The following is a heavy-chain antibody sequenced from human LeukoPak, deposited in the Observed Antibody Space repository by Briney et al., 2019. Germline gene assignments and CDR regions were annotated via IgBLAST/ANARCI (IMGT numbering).Heavy chain of an antibody. V-gene: IGHV1-69*13. CDR2: IIPIFGTA. Sequence: ASVKVSCKASGGTFSSYAISWVRQAPGQGLEWMGGIIPIFGTANYAQKFQGRVTITADESTSTAYMELSSLRSEDTAAYYCASPSKWLSYYFDYWGQGTLVTASS. J-gene: IGHJ4*02. CDR1: GGTFSSYA. CDR3: ASPSKWLSYYFDY. D-gene: IGHD3-22*01.